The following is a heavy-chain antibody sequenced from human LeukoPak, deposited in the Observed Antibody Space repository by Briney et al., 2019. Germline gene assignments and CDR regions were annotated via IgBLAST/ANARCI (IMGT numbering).Heavy chain of an antibody. V-gene: IGHV1-18*01. CDR1: GYTFTSYG. D-gene: IGHD6-19*01. J-gene: IGHJ4*02. Sequence: ASVRVSCKASGYTFTSYGISWVRQAPGQGLEWMGWISAYNGNANYAQKLQGRVTMTTDTSTSTAYMELRSLRSDDTAVYYCARVGYSSGWYEDALGFWGQGTLVTVSS. CDR2: ISAYNGNA. CDR3: ARVGYSSGWYEDALGF.